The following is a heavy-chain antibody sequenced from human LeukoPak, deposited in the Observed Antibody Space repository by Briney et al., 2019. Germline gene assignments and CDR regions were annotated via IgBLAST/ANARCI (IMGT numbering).Heavy chain of an antibody. V-gene: IGHV3-7*01. CDR2: IKQDGSEK. D-gene: IGHD3-3*01. CDR1: GFSFSSYW. CDR3: AREANDFLSGSRIDY. Sequence: GGSLRLSCAGSGFSFSSYWMTWVRQAPGKGLEWVANIKQDGSEKYYADSVKGRFTISRDNAKNSLYLQMNSLRAEDTAVYYCAREANDFLSGSRIDYWGQGTLVTVSS. J-gene: IGHJ4*02.